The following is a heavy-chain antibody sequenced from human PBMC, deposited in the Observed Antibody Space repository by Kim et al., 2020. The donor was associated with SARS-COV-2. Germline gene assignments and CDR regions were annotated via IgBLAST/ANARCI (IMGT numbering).Heavy chain of an antibody. CDR3: ARHVTAAGRQSLDY. V-gene: IGHV4-39*01. CDR1: GGSISSSSYY. D-gene: IGHD6-13*01. J-gene: IGHJ4*02. Sequence: SETLSLTCTVSGGSISSSSYYWGWIRQPPGKGLEWIGSIYYSGSTYYNPSLKSRVTISVDTSKNQFSLKLSSVTAADTAVYYCARHVTAAGRQSLDYWGQGTLVTVSS. CDR2: IYYSGST.